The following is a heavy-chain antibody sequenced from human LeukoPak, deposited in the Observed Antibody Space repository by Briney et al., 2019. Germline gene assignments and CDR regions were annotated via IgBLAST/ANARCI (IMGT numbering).Heavy chain of an antibody. Sequence: GGSLRLSCAASGFTFSGDAMSWVRQAPGKGLELDSAISGSGGSTYYADSGKGRLTISRDNSKNRLYLQMNSLRAEDTAVYYCARGMYYYDSSGYYGPGIFYYGMDVWGQGTTVTVSS. V-gene: IGHV3-23*01. D-gene: IGHD3-22*01. CDR2: ISGSGGST. CDR1: GFTFSGDA. J-gene: IGHJ6*02. CDR3: ARGMYYYDSSGYYGPGIFYYGMDV.